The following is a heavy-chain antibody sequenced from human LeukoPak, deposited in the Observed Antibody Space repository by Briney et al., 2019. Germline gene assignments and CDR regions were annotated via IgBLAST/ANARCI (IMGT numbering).Heavy chain of an antibody. V-gene: IGHV3-30*04. CDR2: ISYDESNK. CDR1: GFIFSSYA. J-gene: IGHJ6*03. Sequence: PGGSLRLSCAASGFIFSSYAMHWVRQAPGKGLEWVAVISYDESNKYYADSVKGRFTISRDNAKNLLYLQMDRLRAEDTAVYYCAREFVLRYFEGYMDVWGKGTTVTVSS. D-gene: IGHD3-9*01. CDR3: AREFVLRYFEGYMDV.